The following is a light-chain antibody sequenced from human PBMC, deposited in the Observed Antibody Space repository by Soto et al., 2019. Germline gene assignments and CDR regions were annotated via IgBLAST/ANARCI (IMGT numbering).Light chain of an antibody. J-gene: IGKJ5*01. V-gene: IGKV1-33*01. CDR3: QQYDHLPIT. CDR1: QDISNY. Sequence: QMTQSPSSLSASVGDRVTITCQATQDISNYLNWYQHKPGKAPKLLIYDASNLETGVPSRFSGSGSGTDFTFTINSLQPEDIATYYCQQYDHLPITFGQGTRLEIK. CDR2: DAS.